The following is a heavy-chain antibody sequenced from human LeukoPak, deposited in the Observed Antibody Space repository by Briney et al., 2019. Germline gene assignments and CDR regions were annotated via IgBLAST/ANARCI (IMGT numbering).Heavy chain of an antibody. CDR1: GFTFSSYD. D-gene: IGHD3-10*01. Sequence: PGGALRLSCAASGFTFSSYDMNWVRQAPGKGLEWVSYISSSGSTRYYADSVKGRFTISRDNAKNSLYLQMNSLRAEDMALYYCAKAPGAHYYYYYMDVWGKGTTVTVSS. CDR2: ISSSGSTR. J-gene: IGHJ6*03. CDR3: AKAPGAHYYYYYMDV. V-gene: IGHV3-48*04.